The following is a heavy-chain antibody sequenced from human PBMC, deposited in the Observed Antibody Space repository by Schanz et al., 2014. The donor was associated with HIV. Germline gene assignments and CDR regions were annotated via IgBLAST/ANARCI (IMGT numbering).Heavy chain of an antibody. D-gene: IGHD4-17*01. J-gene: IGHJ3*02. CDR3: VLPTWDYGDYTASFDI. CDR1: GFTFITYG. CDR2: ISYDGSNK. V-gene: IGHV3-30*03. Sequence: QVQLVESGGGVVQPGGSLRLSCATSGFTFITYGMHWVRQAPGKGLEWVAGISYDGSNKYYADSVKGRFTISRDSFNNTLYLHMSSLRAEDTAVYYCVLPTWDYGDYTASFDIWGHGTMVTVSS.